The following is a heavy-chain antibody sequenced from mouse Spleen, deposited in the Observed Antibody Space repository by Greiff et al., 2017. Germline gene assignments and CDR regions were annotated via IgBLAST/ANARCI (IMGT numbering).Heavy chain of an antibody. D-gene: IGHD1-1*01. CDR3: TRYYYGSSYGYAMDY. CDR1: GFNIKDYY. V-gene: IGHV14-1*01. J-gene: IGHJ4*01. Sequence: VQLQQSGAELVRPGASVKLSCTASGFNIKDYYMHWVKQRPEQGLEWIGRIDPEDGDTEYAPKFQGKATMTADTSSNTAYLQLSSLTSEDTAVYYCTRYYYGSSYGYAMDYWGQGTSVTVSS. CDR2: IDPEDGDT.